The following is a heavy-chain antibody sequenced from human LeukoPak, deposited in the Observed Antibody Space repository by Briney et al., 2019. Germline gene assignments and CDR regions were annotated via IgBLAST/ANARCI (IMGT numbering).Heavy chain of an antibody. D-gene: IGHD2-2*01. V-gene: IGHV3-7*01. CDR1: GFTFSGYW. J-gene: IGHJ4*02. Sequence: GGSRKLSCAASGFTFSGYWMSWVRKAPGKGLEWVANIKQDGSEKYYVDSVKGRFTISRDNAKNSLYLQMNSLRAEDTAVYYCARSLYCSSTSCYPCWGQGTLVTVSS. CDR3: ARSLYCSSTSCYPC. CDR2: IKQDGSEK.